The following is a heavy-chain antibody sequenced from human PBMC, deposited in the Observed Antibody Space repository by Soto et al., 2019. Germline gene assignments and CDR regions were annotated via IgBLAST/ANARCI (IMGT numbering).Heavy chain of an antibody. CDR1: GYTFTRYG. CDR2: INPGSGET. J-gene: IGHJ4*02. D-gene: IGHD7-27*01. CDR3: ARRPDLGMWPFDY. Sequence: QVQLVQSGAEVKKPGASVKVSCKASGYTFTRYGIHWVRQAPGQMLEWMGWINPGSGETKYSQKFQGRVTLTRDTSANTAYMDLSSLRSADTAVYYCARRPDLGMWPFDYWGQGTLVTVSS. V-gene: IGHV1-3*01.